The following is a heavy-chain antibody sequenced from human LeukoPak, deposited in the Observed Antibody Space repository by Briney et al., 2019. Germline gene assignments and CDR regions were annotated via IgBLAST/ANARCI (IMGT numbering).Heavy chain of an antibody. CDR3: ARGKGIVVVPAAMLGNWFDP. CDR1: GFTFNSYA. J-gene: IGHJ5*02. V-gene: IGHV3-30*04. CDR2: ISYDGSNK. Sequence: PGGSLRLSCAASGFTFNSYAMHWVRQAPGKGLDWVAVISYDGSNKYYADSVKGRFTISRDNFKKTLYLQMNSLRAEDTAVYYCARGKGIVVVPAAMLGNWFDPWGQGTLVTVSS. D-gene: IGHD2-2*01.